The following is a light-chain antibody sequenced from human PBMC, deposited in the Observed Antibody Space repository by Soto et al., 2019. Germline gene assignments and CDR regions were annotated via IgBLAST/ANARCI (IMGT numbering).Light chain of an antibody. CDR2: FAV. Sequence: IVMTQSPFSLPVTLGEPAPISCRSSLSLLHRNGYTDLDCHRQQPWQSPQLVIYFAVNRALGVTDRFSGSGPGIDFTPKISRVQAEDVWVYYCMPDLENPLTFGGGTKVDIK. CDR3: MPDLENPLT. J-gene: IGKJ4*01. CDR1: LSLLHRNGYTD. V-gene: IGKV2-28*01.